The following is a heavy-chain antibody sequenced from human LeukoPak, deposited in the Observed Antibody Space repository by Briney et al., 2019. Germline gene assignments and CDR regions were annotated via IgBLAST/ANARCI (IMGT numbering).Heavy chain of an antibody. Sequence: GGSLRLSCASSGFTFSSYSMNWVRQAPGKGLEWVSPISSSSSYIYYADSVKGRFTISRDNAKNSLYLQMNSLRAEDTAVYYCARDAYGSGSHFDYWGQGTLVTVSS. J-gene: IGHJ4*02. V-gene: IGHV3-21*01. CDR1: GFTFSSYS. CDR2: ISSSSSYI. D-gene: IGHD3-10*01. CDR3: ARDAYGSGSHFDY.